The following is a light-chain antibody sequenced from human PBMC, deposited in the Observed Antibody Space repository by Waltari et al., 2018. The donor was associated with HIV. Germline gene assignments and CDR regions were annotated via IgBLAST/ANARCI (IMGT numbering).Light chain of an antibody. V-gene: IGLV1-44*01. Sequence: QSVLTQPPSASGTPGQTVTISCSGSSANIGTNTVNWYQQLPGTAPKLPIYNTHQRPSGVPDRVSGSQSGTSASLAISGLQSEDEADYYCAAWDDYMEGHVFGGGTKLTIL. CDR3: AAWDDYMEGHV. J-gene: IGLJ2*01. CDR2: NTH. CDR1: SANIGTNT.